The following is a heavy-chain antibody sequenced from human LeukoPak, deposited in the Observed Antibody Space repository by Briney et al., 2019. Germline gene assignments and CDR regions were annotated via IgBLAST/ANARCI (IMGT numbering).Heavy chain of an antibody. J-gene: IGHJ6*03. D-gene: IGHD3-3*01. CDR1: GGSFSGFY. CDR2: INQTGKTNYSPSLT. Sequence: PSETLSLTCPVYGGSFSGFYWTWIRQTPGKGLQWIGEINQTGKTNYSPSLTDYNPSLKSRVTISVDSSKNQLSLKVNSVTAADTGVYYCARVRHEPLEYGYYMDVWGKGTTVTVSS. V-gene: IGHV4-34*01. CDR3: ARVRHEPLEYGYYMDV.